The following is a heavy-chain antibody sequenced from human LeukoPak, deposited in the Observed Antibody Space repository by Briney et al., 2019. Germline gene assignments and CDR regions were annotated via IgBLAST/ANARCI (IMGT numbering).Heavy chain of an antibody. V-gene: IGHV3-23*01. CDR1: GFTFSRYG. CDR2: IGGSGDGT. Sequence: GGSLRLSCAASGFTFSRYGVIWVRQAPGKGLEWVSAIGGSGDGTYYADSVKGRFTISRDNKNTLYLQMNSLRAEDTAVYYCAKDRLSSSWYSFDFWGQGTLVTVSS. J-gene: IGHJ4*02. D-gene: IGHD6-13*01. CDR3: AKDRLSSSWYSFDF.